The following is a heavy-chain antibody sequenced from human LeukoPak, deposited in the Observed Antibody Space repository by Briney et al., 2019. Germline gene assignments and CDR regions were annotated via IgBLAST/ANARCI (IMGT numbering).Heavy chain of an antibody. Sequence: PSETLSLTCNVSGGSISGYHWSWIRQPPGKGLEWIGYIYYSGSTNYNPSLKSRVTMSVDTSKNQFSLKLSSVTAADTAVYYCARLLGYCSGGSCPPAYFDYWGQGTLVTVSS. CDR1: GGSISGYH. CDR2: IYYSGST. D-gene: IGHD2-15*01. CDR3: ARLLGYCSGGSCPPAYFDY. J-gene: IGHJ4*02. V-gene: IGHV4-59*01.